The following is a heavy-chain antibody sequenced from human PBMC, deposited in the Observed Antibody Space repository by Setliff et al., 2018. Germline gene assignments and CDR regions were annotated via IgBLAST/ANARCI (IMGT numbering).Heavy chain of an antibody. CDR3: ARGGDYCGGECYIPPPDSY. V-gene: IGHV3-23*01. CDR2: ISGSGDKT. CDR1: GFTFSSSW. J-gene: IGHJ4*02. Sequence: LRLSCAASGFTFSSSWMHWVCQAPEKGLEWVSGISGSGDKTYYADSVRGRFTISRDISKNTLYLQMNSLRPEDTAVYYCARGGDYCGGECYIPPPDSYWGQGTLVTVSS. D-gene: IGHD2-21*01.